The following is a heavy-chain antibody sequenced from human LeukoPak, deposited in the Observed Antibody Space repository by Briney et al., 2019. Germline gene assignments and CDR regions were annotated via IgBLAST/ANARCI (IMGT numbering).Heavy chain of an antibody. CDR2: INTGNGNT. CDR3: ARDGIAAAGPPHYYYYGMDV. D-gene: IGHD6-13*01. J-gene: IGHJ6*02. V-gene: IGHV1-3*04. Sequence: ASVKVSCKASGYTFTSYAMHWVRQAPGQRLEWMGWINTGNGNTEYSQKFQGRVTITRDTSASTAYMELSSLRSEDTAVYYCARDGIAAAGPPHYYYYGMDVWGQGTTVTVSS. CDR1: GYTFTSYA.